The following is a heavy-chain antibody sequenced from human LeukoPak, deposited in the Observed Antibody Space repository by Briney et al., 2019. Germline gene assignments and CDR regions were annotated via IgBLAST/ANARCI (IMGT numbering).Heavy chain of an antibody. J-gene: IGHJ4*02. CDR2: ISSSGSTI. V-gene: IGHV3-48*03. CDR3: AREGPLVRVVIIMNPNRGDCSDY. CDR1: GFTFSSYE. Sequence: GGSLRLSCAASGFTFSSYEMNWVRQAPGKGLEWVAYISSSGSTIYYADSVKGRFTISRDNAKNSLYLQMNSLRAEDTAVYYCAREGPLVRVVIIMNPNRGDCSDYWGQGTLVTVSS. D-gene: IGHD3-10*01.